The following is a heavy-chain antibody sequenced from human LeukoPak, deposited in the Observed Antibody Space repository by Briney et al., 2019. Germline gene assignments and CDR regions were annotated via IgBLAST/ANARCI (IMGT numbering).Heavy chain of an antibody. Sequence: GGSLRLSCAASGFTFSSYAMHWVRQAPGKGLEWVAVISYDGSNKYYADSVKGRFTISRDNSKNTLYLQMNSQRAEDTAVYYCARSGYDFMVRFYYFDYWGQGTLVTVSS. CDR3: ARSGYDFMVRFYYFDY. J-gene: IGHJ4*02. CDR1: GFTFSSYA. D-gene: IGHD5-12*01. V-gene: IGHV3-30-3*01. CDR2: ISYDGSNK.